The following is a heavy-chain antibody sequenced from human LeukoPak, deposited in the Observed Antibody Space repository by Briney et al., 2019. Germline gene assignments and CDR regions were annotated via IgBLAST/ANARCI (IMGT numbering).Heavy chain of an antibody. CDR2: IKSKTHGGTT. Sequence: GGSLRLSCAASGFTFSNAWMTWVRPAPGKGLEWVGRIKSKTHGGTTDYAAPVKGRFSISRDDSKNAVFLQMNSLQSEDSAVYYCTTVVIAVTGYDYWGQGTLVTVSS. CDR1: GFTFSNAW. J-gene: IGHJ4*02. D-gene: IGHD6-19*01. CDR3: TTVVIAVTGYDY. V-gene: IGHV3-15*01.